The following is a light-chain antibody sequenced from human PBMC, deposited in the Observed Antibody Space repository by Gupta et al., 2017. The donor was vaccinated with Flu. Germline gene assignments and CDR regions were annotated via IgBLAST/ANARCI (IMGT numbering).Light chain of an antibody. CDR2: WAS. J-gene: IGKJ2*01. CDR3: QQYYSTPGYT. V-gene: IGKV4-1*01. CDR1: QSVLYSSNNKNY. Sequence: VXXXXRATXXCKSSQSVLYSSNNKNYLAWYQQKPGQPPKLLIYWASTRESGVPDRFSGSGSGTDFTLTISSLQAEDVAVYYCQQYYSTPGYTFGQGTKLEIK.